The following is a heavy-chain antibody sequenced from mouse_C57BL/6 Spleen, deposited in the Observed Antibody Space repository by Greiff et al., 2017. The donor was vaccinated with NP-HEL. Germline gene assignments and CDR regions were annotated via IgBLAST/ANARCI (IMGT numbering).Heavy chain of an antibody. CDR1: GFTFTDYY. CDR3: ARWGGGFAY. V-gene: IGHV7-3*01. J-gene: IGHJ3*01. CDR2: IRNKANGYTT. Sequence: EVKLQESGGGLVQPGGSLSLSCAASGFTFTDYYMSWVRQPPGKALEWLGFIRNKANGYTTEYSASVKGRFTISRDNSQSILYLQMNALRAEDSATYYCARWGGGFAYWGQGTLVTVSA.